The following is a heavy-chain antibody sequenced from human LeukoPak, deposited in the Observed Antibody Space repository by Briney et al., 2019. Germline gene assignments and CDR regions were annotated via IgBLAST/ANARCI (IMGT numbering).Heavy chain of an antibody. CDR2: IYHSGST. Sequence: SETPSLTCTVSGYSISSGYYWGWIRQPPGKGLEWIGSIYHSGSTYYNPPLKSRVTISVDTSKNQFSLKLSSVTAADTAVYYCARGRGWLRPFDYWGQGTLVTVSS. CDR3: ARGRGWLRPFDY. CDR1: GYSISSGYY. V-gene: IGHV4-38-2*02. J-gene: IGHJ4*02. D-gene: IGHD5-12*01.